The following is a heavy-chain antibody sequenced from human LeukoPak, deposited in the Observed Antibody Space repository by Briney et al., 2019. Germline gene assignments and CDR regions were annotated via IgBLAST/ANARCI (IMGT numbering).Heavy chain of an antibody. D-gene: IGHD4-23*01. Sequence: PGGSLRLSCAASGFTFSSYAMHWVRQAPGKGLEWVAFIRSDGSNKFYADSVKGRFTISRDNSKNTLYLQMNSLRAEDTAVYYCGGNSDYWGQGILVTVSS. J-gene: IGHJ4*02. CDR1: GFTFSSYA. CDR3: GGNSDY. V-gene: IGHV3-30*02. CDR2: IRSDGSNK.